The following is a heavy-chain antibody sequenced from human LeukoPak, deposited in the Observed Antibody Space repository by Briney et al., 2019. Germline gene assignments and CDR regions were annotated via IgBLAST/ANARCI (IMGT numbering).Heavy chain of an antibody. CDR2: IYPGDSDT. CDR3: SSLHGGGNFPYIWYDP. J-gene: IGHJ5*02. D-gene: IGHD4-23*01. Sequence: GESLKISCKGSGYSFTSYWIGWVRQMPGRGLDWMGIIYPGDSDTRYSPSFQGQVTISADKSISTAYLQWSSLKASDTAMYYCSSLHGGGNFPYIWYDPWGQGTLVTVSS. CDR1: GYSFTSYW. V-gene: IGHV5-51*01.